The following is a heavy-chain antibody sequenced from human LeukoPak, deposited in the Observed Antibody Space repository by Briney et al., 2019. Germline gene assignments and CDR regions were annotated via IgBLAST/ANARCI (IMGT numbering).Heavy chain of an antibody. D-gene: IGHD5-18*01. CDR3: ARHGYLPFFDY. V-gene: IGHV3-53*01. Sequence: PGGSLRLSCAASGFTVSSNYVSWVRQAPGKGLEWVSVIYSGGSTYYADSVKGRFTISRDNSKNTLYLQMNSLRAEDTAVYYCARHGYLPFFDYWGQGTLVTVSS. CDR2: IYSGGST. CDR1: GFTVSSNY. J-gene: IGHJ4*02.